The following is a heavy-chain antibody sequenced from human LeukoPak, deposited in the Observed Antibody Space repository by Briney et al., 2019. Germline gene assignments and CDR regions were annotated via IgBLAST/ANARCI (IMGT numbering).Heavy chain of an antibody. J-gene: IGHJ4*02. Sequence: GGSLRLSCAASGFIFSNYGFHWVRQAPGKGLEWVAVIRYDGNLQYHADSVKGRFTVSKDNFKDTLYLHMNGLRPEDSAVYYCAKDLYSSSSWLWGQGTLVTVSS. V-gene: IGHV3-30*02. CDR2: IRYDGNLQ. CDR1: GFIFSNYG. CDR3: AKDLYSSSSWL. D-gene: IGHD6-6*01.